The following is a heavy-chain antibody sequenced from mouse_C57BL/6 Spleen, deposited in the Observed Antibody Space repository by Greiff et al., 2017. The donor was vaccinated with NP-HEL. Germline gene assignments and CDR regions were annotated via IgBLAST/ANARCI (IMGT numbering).Heavy chain of an antibody. Sequence: EVKLEESGPGLVKPSQSLSLTCSVTGYSITSGYYWNWIRQFPGNKLEWMGYISYDGSNNYNPSLKNRISITRDTSKNQFFLKLNSVTTEDTATYYCARLRYFDVWGTGTTVTVSS. CDR1: GYSITSGYY. J-gene: IGHJ1*03. CDR3: ARLRYFDV. CDR2: ISYDGSN. V-gene: IGHV3-6*01.